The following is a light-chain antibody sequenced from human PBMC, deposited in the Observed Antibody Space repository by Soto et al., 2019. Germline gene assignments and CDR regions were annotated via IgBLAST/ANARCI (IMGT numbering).Light chain of an antibody. CDR1: RSLSSDY. V-gene: IGKV3-20*01. J-gene: IGKJ1*01. CDR3: QQYGDSPRS. Sequence: EIVLMQSPVTLSLCPGERATRSCMASRSLSSDYLAWYQQKPGQAPRLLFYHASRRATGTPDRFSVSGSGTDFTLTISRLEPGDFAVYYCQQYGDSPRSFGQGTKVDIK. CDR2: HAS.